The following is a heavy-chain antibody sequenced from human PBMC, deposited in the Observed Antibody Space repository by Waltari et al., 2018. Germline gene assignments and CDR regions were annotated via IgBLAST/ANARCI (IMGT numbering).Heavy chain of an antibody. D-gene: IGHD3-16*02. CDR2: DYTSGST. Sequence: VQLQESGPGLVKPSETLFLNCAVSGNSISRGDCGDWIGQPPGRGRGWIGSDYTSGSTDSITYLHSRVTISVAAAKNQLSRKLSAVAAAETAVYDCARGPRVDDCMWGSYRPYDFDYWGHATLVTLYS. CDR1: GNSISRGDC. V-gene: IGHV4-38-2*01. J-gene: IGHJ4*01. CDR3: ARGPRVDDCMWGSYRPYDFDY.